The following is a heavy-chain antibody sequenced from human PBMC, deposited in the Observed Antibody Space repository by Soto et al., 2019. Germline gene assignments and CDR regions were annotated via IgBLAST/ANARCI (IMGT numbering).Heavy chain of an antibody. Sequence: SGGSLRLSCAASGFTFSSYAMSWVRQSPGKGLEWVSAIPGSGGSTYYAGSVKGRFTISRDNSMNTLYLQMNSLRVEDTAVYYCAKIGSSSSVSLPLVLLDHWGQGALVTVSS. D-gene: IGHD6-6*01. J-gene: IGHJ4*02. CDR2: IPGSGGST. V-gene: IGHV3-23*01. CDR1: GFTFSSYA. CDR3: AKIGSSSSVSLPLVLLDH.